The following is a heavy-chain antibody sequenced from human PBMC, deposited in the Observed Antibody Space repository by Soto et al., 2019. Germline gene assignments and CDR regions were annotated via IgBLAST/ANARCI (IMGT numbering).Heavy chain of an antibody. J-gene: IGHJ4*02. CDR3: AKMRFDRYPYYFHY. CDR1: GFTFSSYV. Sequence: EVHLLESGGGLVQPGGSLRLSCAASGFTFSSYVMSWVRQAPGKGLEWVSGISGSGGSTYYADSVKGRFTVSRDNSKNTLYVQMNSLRAEDTAVYYCAKMRFDRYPYYFHYWGQGTLVTVSS. D-gene: IGHD3-22*01. V-gene: IGHV3-23*01. CDR2: ISGSGGST.